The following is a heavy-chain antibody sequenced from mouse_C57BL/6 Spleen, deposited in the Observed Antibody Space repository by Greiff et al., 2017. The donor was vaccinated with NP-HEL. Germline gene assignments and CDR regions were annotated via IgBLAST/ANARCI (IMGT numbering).Heavy chain of an antibody. V-gene: IGHV5-9-1*02. CDR2: ISSGGDYI. CDR1: GFTFSSYA. J-gene: IGHJ2*01. D-gene: IGHD3-2*02. CDR3: TRPAQVPYYFDY. Sequence: EVKVVESGEGLVKPGGSLKLSCAASGFTFSSYAMSWVRQTPEKRLEWVAYISSGGDYIYYADTVKGRFTISRDNARNTLYLQMSSLKSEDTAMYYCTRPAQVPYYFDYWGQGTTLTVSS.